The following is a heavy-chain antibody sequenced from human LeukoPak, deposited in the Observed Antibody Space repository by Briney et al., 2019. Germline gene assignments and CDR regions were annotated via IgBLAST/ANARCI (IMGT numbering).Heavy chain of an antibody. Sequence: GGSLRLSCAASGFPFSSSAMTWVRQAPGKGLEWVSGISGSGGSTSYADSVKGRFTISRDNSKNTLFLQMNSLRAEDTAVFYCAKGQGGLFDFWGLGTLVTVSS. J-gene: IGHJ4*01. D-gene: IGHD3/OR15-3a*01. V-gene: IGHV3-23*01. CDR2: ISGSGGST. CDR3: AKGQGGLFDF. CDR1: GFPFSSSA.